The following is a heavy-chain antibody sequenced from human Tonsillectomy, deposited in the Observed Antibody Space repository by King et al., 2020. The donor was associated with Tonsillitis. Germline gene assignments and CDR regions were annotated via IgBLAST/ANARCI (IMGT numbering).Heavy chain of an antibody. Sequence: VQLVESGGRLVQPGGSLRLSCTASGFAFSTYTMTWVRQAPGKGLEWVSSIGPSGGAIYYVDSVKGRFTISRDNAKMSLYLQMDSLRAEDTAIYYCVRDPNWGSGYWGQGTLVTVSS. CDR1: GFAFSTYT. D-gene: IGHD7-27*01. J-gene: IGHJ4*02. V-gene: IGHV3-21*01. CDR2: IGPSGGAI. CDR3: VRDPNWGSGY.